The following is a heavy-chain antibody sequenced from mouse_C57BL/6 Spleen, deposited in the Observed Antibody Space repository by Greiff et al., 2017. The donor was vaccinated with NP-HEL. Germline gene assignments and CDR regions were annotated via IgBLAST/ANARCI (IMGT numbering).Heavy chain of an antibody. D-gene: IGHD1-1*01. CDR2: IDPETGGT. CDR3: TREDYDSRPDY. V-gene: IGHV1-15*01. Sequence: VQLQQSGAELVRPGASVTLSCKASGYTFTDYEMHWVKQTPVRGLEWIGTIDPETGGTAYNQKFKGKAILTADKSSSTAYMELRSLTSEDSAVYYGTREDYDSRPDYWGQGTTLTVSS. J-gene: IGHJ2*01. CDR1: GYTFTDYE.